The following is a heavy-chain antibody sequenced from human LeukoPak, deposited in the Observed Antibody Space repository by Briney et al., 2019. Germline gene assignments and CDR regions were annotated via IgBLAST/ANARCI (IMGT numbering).Heavy chain of an antibody. Sequence: SETLSLTCTVSGGSISSSSYYWGWIRQPPGKGLEWIGSIYYSGSTYYNPSLKSRVTISVDTSKNQFSLKLSSVTAADTAVYYCARLITGTTKRYNWFDPWGRGTLVTVSS. J-gene: IGHJ5*02. CDR2: IYYSGST. CDR3: ARLITGTTKRYNWFDP. D-gene: IGHD1-20*01. V-gene: IGHV4-39*01. CDR1: GGSISSSSYY.